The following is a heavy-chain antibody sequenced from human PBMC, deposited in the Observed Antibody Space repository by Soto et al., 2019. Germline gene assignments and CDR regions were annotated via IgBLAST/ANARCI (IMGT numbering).Heavy chain of an antibody. Sequence: VASVKVSCKASGYTFTSYGISWVRQAPGQGLEWMGWISAYNGNTNYAQKLQGRVTMTTDTSTSTAYMELRSLRSDDTAVYYCARVLYYYDSSGYYYLDYWGQGTLVTVSS. CDR1: GYTFTSYG. J-gene: IGHJ4*02. V-gene: IGHV1-18*01. CDR3: ARVLYYYDSSGYYYLDY. CDR2: ISAYNGNT. D-gene: IGHD3-22*01.